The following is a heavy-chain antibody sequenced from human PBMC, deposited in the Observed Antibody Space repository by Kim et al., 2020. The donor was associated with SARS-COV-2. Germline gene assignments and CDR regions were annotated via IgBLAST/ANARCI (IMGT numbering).Heavy chain of an antibody. CDR2: INSDGSGT. J-gene: IGHJ4*01. D-gene: IGHD1-1*01. Sequence: GGSLRLSCAASGFTFNKYWMHWVRQAPGKGLVWVSRINSDGSGTTYADSVKGRFTISRDNAKNTLHLQMNNLRAEDTALYYCSAGTVYWGHGTLVTVPS. CDR3: SAGTVY. CDR1: GFTFNKYW. V-gene: IGHV3-74*01.